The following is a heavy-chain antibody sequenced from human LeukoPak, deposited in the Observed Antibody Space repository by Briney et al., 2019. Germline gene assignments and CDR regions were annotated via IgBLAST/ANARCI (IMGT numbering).Heavy chain of an antibody. CDR2: ISAYNGNT. J-gene: IGHJ5*02. Sequence: ASPKVSCKASGYTFTRYGISWGRHAPGQGHEWMGWISAYNGNTNYAQKLQGRVTMTTDTSTSTAYMELRSLRSEDTAVYYCARGDHYDYFDPWGQGTLVTVSS. CDR1: GYTFTRYG. D-gene: IGHD3-22*01. V-gene: IGHV1-18*01. CDR3: ARGDHYDYFDP.